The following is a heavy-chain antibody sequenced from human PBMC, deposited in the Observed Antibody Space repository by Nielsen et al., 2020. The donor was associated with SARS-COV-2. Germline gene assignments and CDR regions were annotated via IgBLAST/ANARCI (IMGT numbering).Heavy chain of an antibody. V-gene: IGHV3-21*01. J-gene: IGHJ4*02. CDR1: ASTFSRYS. Sequence: GESLTLSCAASASTFSRYSMNWAPQAPGKGLEWVSSISSSSSYIYYADSVKGRFTISRANAKNSLYLQMNSLRAEDPAVYYCARAYGACEYRIDYWGQGTLVTVSS. D-gene: IGHD4-17*01. CDR2: ISSSSSYI. CDR3: ARAYGACEYRIDY.